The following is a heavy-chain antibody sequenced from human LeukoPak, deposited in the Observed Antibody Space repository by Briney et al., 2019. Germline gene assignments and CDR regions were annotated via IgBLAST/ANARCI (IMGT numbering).Heavy chain of an antibody. J-gene: IGHJ4*02. CDR1: GGSISSYY. V-gene: IGHV4-59*08. CDR3: ARQRPSSSWYRFYFDY. Sequence: PSETLSLTCTVSGGSISSYYRSWIRQPPGKGLEWIGYIYYSGSTNYNPSLKSRVTISVDTSKNQFSLKLSSVTAADTAVYYCARQRPSSSWYRFYFDYWGQGTLVTVSS. CDR2: IYYSGST. D-gene: IGHD6-13*01.